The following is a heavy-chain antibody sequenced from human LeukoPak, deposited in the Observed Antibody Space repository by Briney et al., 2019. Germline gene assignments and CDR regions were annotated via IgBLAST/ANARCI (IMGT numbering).Heavy chain of an antibody. CDR2: ISSGSSAI. CDR1: GFTFSSYD. J-gene: IGHJ4*02. CDR3: ARGHTAVTRHFDF. V-gene: IGHV3-21*01. D-gene: IGHD4-17*01. Sequence: KSGGSLRLSCAASGFTFSSYDMTWVRQAPGKGLEWVSIISSGSSAIFSADALKGRFTISRDDAKNLLYLDMNSLRAEDTAVYYCARGHTAVTRHFDFWGQGTLVTVSS.